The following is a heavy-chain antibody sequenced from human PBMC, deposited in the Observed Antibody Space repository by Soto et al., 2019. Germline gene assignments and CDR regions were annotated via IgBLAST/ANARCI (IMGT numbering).Heavy chain of an antibody. CDR2: ISFNGGDT. D-gene: IGHD4-4*01. CDR1: GFPFSRFA. Sequence: GGSLRLSCSASGFPFSRFAIHWVRQAPGKGLVYVSGISFNGGDTYHADSVKGRFSISRDNSKNAVYLQMSSLRAEDTAVYYCVKDGAVTFSGWFFDYWGQGTPVTVSS. J-gene: IGHJ4*02. V-gene: IGHV3-64D*06. CDR3: VKDGAVTFSGWFFDY.